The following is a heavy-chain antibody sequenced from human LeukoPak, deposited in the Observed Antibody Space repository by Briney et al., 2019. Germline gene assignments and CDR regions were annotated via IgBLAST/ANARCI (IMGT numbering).Heavy chain of an antibody. CDR1: GYTFTSYG. CDR3: ARDQRITMVRGVQPYDY. D-gene: IGHD3-10*01. CDR2: ISAYNGNT. J-gene: IGHJ4*02. Sequence: ASVKVSCKASGYTFTSYGISWVRQAPGQGLEWMGWISAYNGNTNYAQKLQGRVTMTTDTSTSTAYMELGSLRSDDTAVYYCARDQRITMVRGVQPYDYWGQGTLVTVSS. V-gene: IGHV1-18*01.